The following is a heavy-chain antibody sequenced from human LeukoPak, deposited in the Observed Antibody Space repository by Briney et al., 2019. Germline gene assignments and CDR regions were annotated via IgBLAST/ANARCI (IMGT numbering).Heavy chain of an antibody. CDR1: GFTFSSYG. V-gene: IGHV3-30*02. J-gene: IGHJ5*02. CDR2: IRYDGSNK. CDR3: AKDGQWELTAFRWFDP. D-gene: IGHD1-26*01. Sequence: GGSLRLSCAASGFTFSSYGMHWVRQALGKGLEWVAFIRYDGSNKYYADSVKGRFTISRDNSKNTLYLQMNSLRAEDTAVYYCAKDGQWELTAFRWFDPWGQGTLVTVSS.